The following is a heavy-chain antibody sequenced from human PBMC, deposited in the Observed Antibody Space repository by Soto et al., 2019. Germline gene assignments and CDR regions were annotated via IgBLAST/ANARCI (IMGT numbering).Heavy chain of an antibody. D-gene: IGHD3-3*01. J-gene: IGHJ5*02. CDR2: ISGSGAYT. Sequence: EVQLLESGGGLVRPGGSLRLSCGASGFTFRNYAMTWVRQAPGKGLEWVSGISGSGAYTNYADSGKGRFTISRDNSKDTLFLQMNSLRADDTGVYYCAKSTIFAVVFGWFDPWGQGTRVTVSS. CDR1: GFTFRNYA. CDR3: AKSTIFAVVFGWFDP. V-gene: IGHV3-23*01.